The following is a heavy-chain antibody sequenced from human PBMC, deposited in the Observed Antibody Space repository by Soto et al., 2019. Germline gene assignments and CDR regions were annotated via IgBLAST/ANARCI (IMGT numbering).Heavy chain of an antibody. CDR3: VRDAHDYGDYGRPGGWYFDL. J-gene: IGHJ2*01. CDR2: IKQDGSEK. Sequence: GGSLRLSCAASGFTFSSYWMSWVRQAPGKGLEWVANIKQDGSEKYYVDSVKGRFTISRDNAKNSLYLQMNSLRAEDTAVYYCVRDAHDYGDYGRPGGWYFDLWGRGTLVTVPS. V-gene: IGHV3-7*03. D-gene: IGHD4-17*01. CDR1: GFTFSSYW.